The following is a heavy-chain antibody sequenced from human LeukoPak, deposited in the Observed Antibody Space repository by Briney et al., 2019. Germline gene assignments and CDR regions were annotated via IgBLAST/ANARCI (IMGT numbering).Heavy chain of an antibody. CDR1: GGSISSGGYY. J-gene: IGHJ4*02. Sequence: SETLSLTCTVSGGSISSGGYYWSWIRQHPGKGLEWIGYIYYSGNTYYNPPLKSRVTISVDTSKNQFSLKLSSVTAADTAVYYCASGMTTVTSPFDYWGQGTLVTVSS. CDR2: IYYSGNT. CDR3: ASGMTTVTSPFDY. D-gene: IGHD4-17*01. V-gene: IGHV4-31*03.